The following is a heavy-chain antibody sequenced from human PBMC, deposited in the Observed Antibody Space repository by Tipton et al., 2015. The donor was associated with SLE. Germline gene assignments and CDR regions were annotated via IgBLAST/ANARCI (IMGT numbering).Heavy chain of an antibody. CDR2: ISPYTGNT. D-gene: IGHD3-22*01. V-gene: IGHV1-18*01. J-gene: IGHJ4*02. Sequence: QLVQSGPEVKKPGTSVKVSCKASGYTFTSYDISWVRQAPGQGLEWMGWISPYTGNTKYAQRLQGRVTMTTDTPPTTAYMELRSLRSDDTAVYYCAREHFYESSGYYLGFYYFDYWGQGTLVTVSS. CDR3: AREHFYESSGYYLGFYYFDY. CDR1: GYTFTSYD.